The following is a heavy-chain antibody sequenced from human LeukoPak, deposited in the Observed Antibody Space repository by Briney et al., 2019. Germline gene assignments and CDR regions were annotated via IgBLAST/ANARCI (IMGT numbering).Heavy chain of an antibody. CDR3: AKGVVRSDGSGFDY. CDR1: GFTFSSYA. Sequence: GGSLELSCAASGFTFSSYAMSWARQAPGKGLEWVSAISGSGGSTYYADSVKGRFTISRDNSKNTLYLQMNSLRAEDTAVYYCAKGVVRSDGSGFDYWGQGTLVTVSS. J-gene: IGHJ4*02. V-gene: IGHV3-23*01. D-gene: IGHD3-10*01. CDR2: ISGSGGST.